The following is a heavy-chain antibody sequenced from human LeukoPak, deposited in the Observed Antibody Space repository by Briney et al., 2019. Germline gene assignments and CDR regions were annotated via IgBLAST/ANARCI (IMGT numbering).Heavy chain of an antibody. CDR3: ARGTRINYFDD. CDR1: FGSINSYY. J-gene: IGHJ4*02. Sequence: SETLSLTCTVSFGSINSYYWSWIRQPPGKGLEWIGYIYYSGSTNYNPSLKSRVTIPVDTSKNQFSLKLSSVTAADTAIYYCARGTRINYFDDWGQGTLVTVSS. D-gene: IGHD2/OR15-2a*01. V-gene: IGHV4-59*08. CDR2: IYYSGST.